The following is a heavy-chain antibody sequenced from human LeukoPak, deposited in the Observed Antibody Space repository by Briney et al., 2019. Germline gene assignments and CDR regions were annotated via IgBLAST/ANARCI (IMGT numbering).Heavy chain of an antibody. CDR2: ISYDGSNK. V-gene: IGHV3-30*04. CDR3: ARDDGYSYGYH. J-gene: IGHJ5*02. Sequence: GGSLRLSCAASGFTFSSYAMHWVRQAPGKGLEWVAVISYDGSNKYYADSVKGRFTISGDNSKNTLYLQMNSLRAEDTAVYYCARDDGYSYGYHWGQGTLVTVSS. D-gene: IGHD5-18*01. CDR1: GFTFSSYA.